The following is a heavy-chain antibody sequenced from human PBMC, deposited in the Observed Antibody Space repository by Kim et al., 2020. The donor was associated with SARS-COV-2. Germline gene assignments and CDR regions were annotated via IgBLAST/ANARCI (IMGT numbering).Heavy chain of an antibody. D-gene: IGHD2-2*01. V-gene: IGHV4-59*13. Sequence: SETLSLTCSVSGSSMNENYWSWIRQSPGKGLEWIGHMHYSGNTNYNPSLKSRVTMSLDTSRNQFSLKLRSVTAADTAVYYCARMYDYAPYWGQGPLVTV. CDR1: GSSMNENY. CDR3: ARMYDYAPY. J-gene: IGHJ4*02. CDR2: MHYSGNT.